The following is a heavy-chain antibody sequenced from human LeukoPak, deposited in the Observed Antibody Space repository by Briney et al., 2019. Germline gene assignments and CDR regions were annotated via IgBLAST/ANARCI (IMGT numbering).Heavy chain of an antibody. D-gene: IGHD6-13*01. J-gene: IGHJ4*02. CDR1: GGSISSYY. CDR3: ARDIAAAGLDY. V-gene: IGHV4-59*01. CDR2: IYYSGST. Sequence: SETLSLTCTVSGGSISSYYWSWIRQPPGKGLEWIGYIYYSGSTNYNPSLKSRVTISVDTSKNQFSLKLSSVTAADTAVYYCARDIAAAGLDYWGQGTLVTVSS.